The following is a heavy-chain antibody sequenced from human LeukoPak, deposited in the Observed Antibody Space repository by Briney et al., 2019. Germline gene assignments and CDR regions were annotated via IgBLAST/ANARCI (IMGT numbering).Heavy chain of an antibody. J-gene: IGHJ4*02. D-gene: IGHD3-10*01. CDR1: GFTFSSYG. CDR2: INPDGSTT. Sequence: GGSLRLSCAASGFTFSSYGMHWVRQAPGKGLVWVSFINPDGSTTNYADSVKGRFTISRDNAKNALYLQMNSLRAEDTAVYYCAKDLHYGSADYWGQGTLVTVSS. CDR3: AKDLHYGSADY. V-gene: IGHV3-74*01.